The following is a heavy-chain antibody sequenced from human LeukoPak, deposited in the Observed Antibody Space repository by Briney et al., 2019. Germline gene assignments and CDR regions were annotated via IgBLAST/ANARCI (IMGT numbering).Heavy chain of an antibody. V-gene: IGHV4-59*01. J-gene: IGHJ5*02. CDR1: GGSISSYY. CDR3: ARLAVVGTKWFDP. Sequence: SETLSLTCTVSGGSISSYYWSWIRQPPGKGLEWIGYIYYSGSTNYNPSLKSRVTISVDTSKNQFSLKLSSVTAADTAVYYCARLAVVGTKWFDPWGQGTLVTVSS. D-gene: IGHD6-19*01. CDR2: IYYSGST.